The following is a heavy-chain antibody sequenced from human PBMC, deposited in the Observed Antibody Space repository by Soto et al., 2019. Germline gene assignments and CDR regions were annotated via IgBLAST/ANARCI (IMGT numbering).Heavy chain of an antibody. CDR3: ARARLDTAMADFDY. D-gene: IGHD5-18*01. V-gene: IGHV4-39*01. CDR1: GGSIRSSYY. Sequence: SETLSLTCTVSGGSIRSSYYWGGIRQPPGKGLEWIGSMYYSGSTYYNPSLKSRVTISVDTSKNQASLKLSSVTAEDTAVYYCARARLDTAMADFDYWGQGTLVTVSS. J-gene: IGHJ4*02. CDR2: MYYSGST.